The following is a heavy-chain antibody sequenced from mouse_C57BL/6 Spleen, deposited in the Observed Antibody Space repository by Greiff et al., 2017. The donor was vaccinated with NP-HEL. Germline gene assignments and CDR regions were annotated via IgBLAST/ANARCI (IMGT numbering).Heavy chain of an antibody. V-gene: IGHV1-18*01. J-gene: IGHJ4*01. D-gene: IGHD2-4*01. CDR1: GYTFTDYN. Sequence: EVQLLESGPELVKPGASVKIPCKASGYTFTDYNMDWVKQSHGKSLEWIGDINPNNGGTIYNQKFKGKATLTVDKSSSTAYMELRSLTSEDTAVYYCARKGVFYDYDDGSYAMDYWGQGTSVTVSS. CDR2: INPNNGGT. CDR3: ARKGVFYDYDDGSYAMDY.